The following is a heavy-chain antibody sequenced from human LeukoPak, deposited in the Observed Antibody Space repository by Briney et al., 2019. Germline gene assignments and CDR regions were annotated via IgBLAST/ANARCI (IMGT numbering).Heavy chain of an antibody. Sequence: ASVXVSCKASGYTFTGYYMLWVRQAPGQGLEWMGWINPNSGGTNYAQKFQGRVTMTRDTSISTAYMELSRLRSDDTAVYYCARATVTAPSQNYYYYYMDVWGKGTTVTVSS. CDR3: ARATVTAPSQNYYYYYMDV. V-gene: IGHV1-2*02. J-gene: IGHJ6*03. D-gene: IGHD4-11*01. CDR1: GYTFTGYY. CDR2: INPNSGGT.